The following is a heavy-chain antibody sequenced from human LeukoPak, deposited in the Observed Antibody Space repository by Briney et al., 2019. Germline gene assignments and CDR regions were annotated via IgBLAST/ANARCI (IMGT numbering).Heavy chain of an antibody. CDR2: INLRGDAT. CDR3: ARKWSSRDWFDP. CDR1: GYSSTYVFTTYP. Sequence: ASVKVSCKASGYSSTYVFTTYPIHWVRQAPGQGLEWLGMINLRGDATNYAQKFQGRVTLTSDSSTTTVYMELSSLKSDDTGLYYCARKWSSRDWFDPWGQGTLVTVSS. V-gene: IGHV1-46*01. J-gene: IGHJ5*02. D-gene: IGHD2-8*01.